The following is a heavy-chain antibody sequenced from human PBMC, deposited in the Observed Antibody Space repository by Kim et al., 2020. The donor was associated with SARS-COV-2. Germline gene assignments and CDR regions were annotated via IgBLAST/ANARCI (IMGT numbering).Heavy chain of an antibody. CDR2: IYYSGST. D-gene: IGHD3-3*01. J-gene: IGHJ5*02. Sequence: SETLSLTCTVSGGSISSSSYYWGWIRQPPGKGLEWIGSIYYSGSTYYNPSLKSRVTISVDTSKNQFSLKLSSVTAADTAVYYCARLQLRRSTIFGVVEKGTWFDPWGQGTLVTVSS. CDR1: GGSISSSSYY. V-gene: IGHV4-39*01. CDR3: ARLQLRRSTIFGVVEKGTWFDP.